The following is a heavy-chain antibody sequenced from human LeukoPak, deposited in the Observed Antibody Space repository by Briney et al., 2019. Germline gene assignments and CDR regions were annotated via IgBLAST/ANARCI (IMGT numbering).Heavy chain of an antibody. CDR1: GHTFTNYH. V-gene: IGHV1-46*01. CDR3: ATEAPRSYYFDY. J-gene: IGHJ4*02. Sequence: ASVKVSCKASGHTFTNYHIHWVRQAPGQGVEWMGAVYATGGVAINTQTFPVRVTMTRDTPTGTVYMELSSLRFEDTAIYYCATEAPRSYYFDYWGQGIQVTVSS. CDR2: VYATGGVA.